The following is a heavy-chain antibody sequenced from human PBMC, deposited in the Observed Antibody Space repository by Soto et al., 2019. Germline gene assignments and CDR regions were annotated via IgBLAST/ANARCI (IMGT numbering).Heavy chain of an antibody. J-gene: IGHJ4*02. CDR1: GYTFTSYG. CDR2: ISAYNGNT. D-gene: IGHD3-22*01. V-gene: IGHV1-18*04. Sequence: ASVKVSCKASGYTFTSYGISWVRQALGQGLEWMGWISAYNGNTNYAQKLQGRVTMTTDTSTSTAYMELRSLRSDDTAVYYCASSLNYYDSSGYYYEPFDYWGQGTLVTVSS. CDR3: ASSLNYYDSSGYYYEPFDY.